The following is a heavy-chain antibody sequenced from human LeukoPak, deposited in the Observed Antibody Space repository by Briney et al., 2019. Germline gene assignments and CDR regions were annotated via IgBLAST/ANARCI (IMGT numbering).Heavy chain of an antibody. CDR3: ARARYYDYVWGSYRWNYYYGMDV. CDR2: ISSSGSTI. D-gene: IGHD3-16*02. CDR1: GFTFSDYY. V-gene: IGHV3-11*01. J-gene: IGHJ6*02. Sequence: GGSLRLSCAASGFTFSDYYMSWIRQAPGKGLEWVSYISSSGSTIYYADSVKGRFTIPRDNAKNSLYLQMNSLRAEDTAVYYCARARYYDYVWGSYRWNYYYGMDVWGQGTTVTVSS.